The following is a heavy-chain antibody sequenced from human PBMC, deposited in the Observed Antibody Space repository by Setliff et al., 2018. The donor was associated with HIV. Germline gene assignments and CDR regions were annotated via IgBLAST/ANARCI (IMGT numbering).Heavy chain of an antibody. Sequence: PSETLSLTCTVSGGSISSDYWNWIRQPPGKGLEWIGYIYNSGYTNYKPSLKSRVTISLDTSKNQFSLNLRSVTAADTAVYYCARGDGYRGNDAYYDSGMDVWGQGITVTVSS. D-gene: IGHD5-12*01. CDR3: ARGDGYRGNDAYYDSGMDV. CDR2: IYNSGYT. CDR1: GGSISSDY. J-gene: IGHJ6*02. V-gene: IGHV4-59*01.